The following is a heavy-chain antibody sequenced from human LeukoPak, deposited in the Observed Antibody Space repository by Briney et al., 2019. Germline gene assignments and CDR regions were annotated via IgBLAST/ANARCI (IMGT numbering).Heavy chain of an antibody. CDR2: INPNNGGT. Sequence: ASVKVSCKASGYTFTGYYIHWVRQAPGQGLEWMGRINPNNGGTNYAQKLQGRVTMTTDTSTSTAYMELRSLRSDDTAVYYCARDQGFVGYYDSSGYNYWGQGTLVTVSS. CDR1: GYTFTGYY. J-gene: IGHJ4*02. CDR3: ARDQGFVGYYDSSGYNY. D-gene: IGHD3-22*01. V-gene: IGHV1-2*06.